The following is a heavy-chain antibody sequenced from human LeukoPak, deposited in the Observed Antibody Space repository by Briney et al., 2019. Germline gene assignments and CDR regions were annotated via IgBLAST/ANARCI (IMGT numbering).Heavy chain of an antibody. Sequence: ASVKVSCKASGYTFTGYYMHWVRQATGQGLEWMGWMNPNSGNTGYAQKFQGRVTMTRNTSISTAYMELSSLRSEDTAVYYCATVVSGSSWYIDYWGQGTLVTVSS. V-gene: IGHV1-8*02. CDR2: MNPNSGNT. D-gene: IGHD6-13*01. CDR1: GYTFTGYY. J-gene: IGHJ4*02. CDR3: ATVVSGSSWYIDY.